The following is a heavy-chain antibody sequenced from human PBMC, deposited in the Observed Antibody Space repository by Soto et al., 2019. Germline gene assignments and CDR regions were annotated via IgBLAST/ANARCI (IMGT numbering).Heavy chain of an antibody. CDR1: GFTFSSYG. D-gene: IGHD2-2*01. J-gene: IGHJ4*02. CDR2: IWYDGSNK. V-gene: IGHV3-33*01. CDR3: AGHQNFDY. Sequence: QVQLVESGGGVVQPGRSLRLSCAASGFTFSSYGMHWVRQAPGKGLDWVSVIWYDGSNKYYADSVKGRFTISRDNSKNTLYLQMNSLRAEDTAVYYCAGHQNFDYWGQGTLVTVSS.